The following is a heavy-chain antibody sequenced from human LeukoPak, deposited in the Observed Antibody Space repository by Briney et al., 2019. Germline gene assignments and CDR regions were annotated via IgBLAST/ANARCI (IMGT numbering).Heavy chain of an antibody. D-gene: IGHD3-22*01. CDR3: AGHTYYYDSMGY. CDR2: IYYSGST. CDR1: GGTISSSSYY. V-gene: IGHV4-39*01. J-gene: IGHJ4*02. Sequence: PSETLSLTCTVSGGTISSSSYYWGWIRQPPGKGLEWIGSIYYSGSTYYNPSLKSRVTISVDTSKNQFSLKLSSVTAADTAVYYCAGHTYYYDSMGYLGQGTLVTGSS.